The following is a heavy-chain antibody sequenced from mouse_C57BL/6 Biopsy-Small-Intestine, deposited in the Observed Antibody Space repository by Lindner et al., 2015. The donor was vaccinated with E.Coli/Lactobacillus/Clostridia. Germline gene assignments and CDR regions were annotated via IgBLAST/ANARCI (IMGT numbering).Heavy chain of an antibody. CDR1: GYIFTDYY. CDR2: VDPEDDET. V-gene: IGHV14-2*02. D-gene: IGHD2-10*02. Sequence: SVKVSCKVSGYIFTDYYMHWVQQAPGNGLEWMGLVDPEDDETIYAEKFQGRVTITADTSTDAAYMELSSLRSEDTAVYYCATAPSGRNSLAFDVWGQGTMVTV. J-gene: IGHJ1*01. CDR3: ATAPSGRNSLAFDV.